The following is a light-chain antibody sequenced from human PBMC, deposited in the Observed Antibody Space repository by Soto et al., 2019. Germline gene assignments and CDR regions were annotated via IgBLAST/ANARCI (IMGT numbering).Light chain of an antibody. J-gene: IGKJ1*01. CDR1: QTIISY. V-gene: IGKV1-39*01. CDR2: SAS. Sequence: DVQMTQSPSCLSASVGDRITLPCRASQTIISYLHWYQFKPGKAPQLLIQSASSLHSGVPSRFSGSGSGTHFTLIISTLQPEDSATYYCQQTFSTPSTFGQGTKVEIK. CDR3: QQTFSTPST.